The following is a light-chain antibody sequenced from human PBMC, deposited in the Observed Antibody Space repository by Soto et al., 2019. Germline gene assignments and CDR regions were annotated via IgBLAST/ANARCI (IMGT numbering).Light chain of an antibody. Sequence: DIQMTQSPSSLPASVGDRVTITCRASQSISTYLNWYQQKVGKAPKLLIYAASSLQRGVPSRFSGSGSGTDFTPTISSLQPEDFATYYGQQSYSTPRTFGQGTKLEIK. CDR3: QQSYSTPRT. CDR1: QSISTY. V-gene: IGKV1-39*01. CDR2: AAS. J-gene: IGKJ2*02.